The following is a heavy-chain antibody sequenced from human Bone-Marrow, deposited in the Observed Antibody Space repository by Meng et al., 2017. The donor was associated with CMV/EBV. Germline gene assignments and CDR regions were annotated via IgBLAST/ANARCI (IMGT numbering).Heavy chain of an antibody. V-gene: IGHV3-48*03. CDR3: ARDRPYCSGGSCYVGRYYYYGMDF. Sequence: GGSLRLSCAASGFTFSSYEMNWVRQAPGKGLEWVSYISSSGSTIYYADSVKGRFTISRDNAKNSLYLQMNSLRAEDTAVYYCARDRPYCSGGSCYVGRYYYYGMDFWGQGTTVTVSS. CDR2: ISSSGSTI. CDR1: GFTFSSYE. J-gene: IGHJ6*02. D-gene: IGHD2-15*01.